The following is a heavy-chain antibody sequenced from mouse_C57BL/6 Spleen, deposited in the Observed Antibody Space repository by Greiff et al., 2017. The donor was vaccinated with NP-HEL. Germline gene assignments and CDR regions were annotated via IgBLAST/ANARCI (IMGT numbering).Heavy chain of an antibody. CDR1: GYTFTSYW. J-gene: IGHJ3*01. CDR2: IYPSDSET. Sequence: QVQLQQPGAELVRPGSSVKLSCKASGYTFTSYWMDWVQQRPGQGLEWIGNIYPSDSETHYNQKFKDKATLTVDKSSSTAYMQLSSLTSEDSAVYYCARSPGTAWFAYWGQGTLVTVSA. V-gene: IGHV1-61*01. CDR3: ARSPGTAWFAY. D-gene: IGHD1-1*01.